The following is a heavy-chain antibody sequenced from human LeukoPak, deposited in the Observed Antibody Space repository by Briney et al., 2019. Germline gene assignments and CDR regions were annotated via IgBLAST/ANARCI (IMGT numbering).Heavy chain of an antibody. CDR2: ISGSGGST. Sequence: GGSLRLSCAASGFTFSSYAMSWVRQAPGKGLEWVSAISGSGGSTYYADSVKGRFTISRDNSKNTLYLQMNSLRAEDTAVYYCAKPSSPRVVVTAIPGYWGQGTLVTVSS. J-gene: IGHJ4*02. CDR3: AKPSSPRVVVTAIPGY. CDR1: GFTFSSYA. V-gene: IGHV3-23*01. D-gene: IGHD2-21*02.